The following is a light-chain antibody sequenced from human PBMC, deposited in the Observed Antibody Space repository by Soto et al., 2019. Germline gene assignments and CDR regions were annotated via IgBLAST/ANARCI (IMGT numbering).Light chain of an antibody. CDR2: EGT. CDR3: CSFAVGSPRHLV. CDR1: KSDVGSYSV. J-gene: IGLJ3*02. Sequence: QSALTQPASVSGSPGQSITISCIGTKSDVGSYSVVSWYQHHPGKAPKLIIYEGTKRPSGISDRFSASESGNTASLTLSGLQSEDEADYYCCSFAVGSPRHLVFGGGTKVTVL. V-gene: IGLV2-23*01.